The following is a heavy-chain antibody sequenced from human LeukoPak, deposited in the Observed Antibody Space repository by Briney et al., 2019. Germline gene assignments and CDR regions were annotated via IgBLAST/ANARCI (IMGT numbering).Heavy chain of an antibody. CDR1: GFTFSSYA. J-gene: IGHJ1*01. V-gene: IGHV3-23*01. CDR2: ISGSGGST. CDR3: ASPESIAVAGYFQH. Sequence: PGGSLRLSCAASGFTFSSYAMSWVRQAPGKGLEWVSAISGSGGSTYYADSVKGRFTIPRDNSKNTLYLQMNSLRAEDTAVYYCASPESIAVAGYFQHWGQGTLVTVSS. D-gene: IGHD6-19*01.